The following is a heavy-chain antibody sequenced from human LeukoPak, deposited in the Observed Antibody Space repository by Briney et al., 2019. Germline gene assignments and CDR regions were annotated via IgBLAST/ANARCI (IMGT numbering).Heavy chain of an antibody. Sequence: SGPTLVKPTQTLTLTCTFSGFSLSTSGVGVGWIRQPPGKALEWLALIYWDDDKRYSPSLKSRLTITKDTSKNQVVLTMTNMDPVDTATYYCTHSCGGGNSAYFDYWGQGTLVTVSS. D-gene: IGHD4-23*01. J-gene: IGHJ4*02. CDR1: GFSLSTSGVG. CDR3: THSCGGGNSAYFDY. V-gene: IGHV2-5*02. CDR2: IYWDDDK.